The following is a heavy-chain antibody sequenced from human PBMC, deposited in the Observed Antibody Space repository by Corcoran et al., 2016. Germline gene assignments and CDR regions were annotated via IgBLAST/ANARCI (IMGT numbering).Heavy chain of an antibody. D-gene: IGHD2-15*01. Sequence: EVQLVQSGAEVKKPGESLKISCKGSGYSFTSYWIGWVRQMPGKGLEWMGIIYPGDSDTRYSPSFQGQVTLSADKSISTAYLQWSSLKASDTAMYCCARHVARYCSGGSCYGNWFDPWGQGTLVTVSS. J-gene: IGHJ5*02. CDR2: IYPGDSDT. CDR3: ARHVARYCSGGSCYGNWFDP. V-gene: IGHV5-51*01. CDR1: GYSFTSYW.